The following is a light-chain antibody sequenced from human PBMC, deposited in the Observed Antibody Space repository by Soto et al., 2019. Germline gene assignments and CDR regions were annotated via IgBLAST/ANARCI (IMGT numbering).Light chain of an antibody. CDR2: AAS. J-gene: IGKJ2*01. Sequence: DIQMTQSASSLSASVGDRVTIPCRASVSIRTYLNWYQQKPGERPSLLIYAASNLQSGVPSRFSGSGSGTDFTLIINSLQPEDFATYYCQQSYSTLYTFGQGTKVDIK. CDR1: VSIRTY. V-gene: IGKV1-39*01. CDR3: QQSYSTLYT.